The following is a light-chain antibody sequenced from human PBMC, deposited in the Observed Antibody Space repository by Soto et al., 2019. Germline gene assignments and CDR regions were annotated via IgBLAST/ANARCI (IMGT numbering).Light chain of an antibody. Sequence: QSALTQPASVSGSPGQSITISCTGTSSDVGGYNYVSWYQQHPGKAPQLMISDVSNRPSGVSNRFSGSKSGNTASLTISGLQAEDEADYYCSSYTSSGTYVFGTGTKLTVL. V-gene: IGLV2-14*01. CDR3: SSYTSSGTYV. CDR1: SSDVGGYNY. J-gene: IGLJ1*01. CDR2: DVS.